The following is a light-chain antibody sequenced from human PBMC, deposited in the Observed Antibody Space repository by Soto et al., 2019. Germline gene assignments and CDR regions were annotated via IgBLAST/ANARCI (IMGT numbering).Light chain of an antibody. Sequence: QSVLTQPASVSGSPGQSITISCTGTSSDVGGYNYVSWYQQHPGKAPKLMIYDVSNRPSGFSTRFSGSKSGNTASLTISGLQAEDEADYYCSSYTSSSTGVFGTGTKVTV. CDR1: SSDVGGYNY. CDR3: SSYTSSSTGV. CDR2: DVS. J-gene: IGLJ1*01. V-gene: IGLV2-14*01.